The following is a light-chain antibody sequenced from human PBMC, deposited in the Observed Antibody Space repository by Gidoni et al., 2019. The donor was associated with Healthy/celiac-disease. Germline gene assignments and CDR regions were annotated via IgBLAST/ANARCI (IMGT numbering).Light chain of an antibody. J-gene: IGKJ1*01. CDR2: AAS. CDR3: QQSYSTPWT. Sequence: ASVGDRVTITCRASQSISSYLNWYQQKPGKAPKLLIYAASSLQSGVASRFSGSGSGTDFTLTISSLQPEDFATYYFQQSYSTPWTFGQGTKVEIK. V-gene: IGKV1-39*01. CDR1: QSISSY.